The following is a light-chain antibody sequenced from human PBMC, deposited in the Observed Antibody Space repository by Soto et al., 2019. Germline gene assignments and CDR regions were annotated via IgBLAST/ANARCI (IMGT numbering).Light chain of an antibody. V-gene: IGKV3-20*01. CDR2: GAS. CDR1: QSISSTY. CDR3: KQYGSSTPMYT. J-gene: IGKJ2*01. Sequence: EIVLTQSPGTLSLSPGERATLSCRAIQSISSTYLVSYQHKPGQAPRLLIYGASSRATGIPDTFSGSESGTDFALYISRLEPEDFAVYYCKQYGSSTPMYTVGQGTNLEIK.